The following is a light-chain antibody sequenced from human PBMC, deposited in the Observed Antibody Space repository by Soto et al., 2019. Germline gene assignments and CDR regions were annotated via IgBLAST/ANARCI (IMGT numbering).Light chain of an antibody. CDR3: HQYNNWPYT. J-gene: IGKJ2*01. CDR2: GAS. CDR1: QSVSSN. V-gene: IGKV3-15*01. Sequence: EIVMAQSPATLSVSPGERATLSCRASQSVSSNSAWYQQKPGQAPRLLIYGASTRATGIPARFSGSGSGTAFTLTISSLQSEDFAVYYCHQYNNWPYTFGQGTKLEI.